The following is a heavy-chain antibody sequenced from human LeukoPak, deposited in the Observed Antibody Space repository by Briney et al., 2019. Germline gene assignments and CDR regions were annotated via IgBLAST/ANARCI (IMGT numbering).Heavy chain of an antibody. CDR3: VKDLGGNYDY. V-gene: IGHV3-74*01. CDR2: IDYDGSIT. Sequence: GGSLRLSCAASGFTFSSYWIHWVRQVPGKGLVWVSCIDYDGSITNYADSVKGRFTISRDNARNTLYLQMNSLRVDDTAVYYCVKDLGGNYDYWGQGTLVTVSS. CDR1: GFTFSSYW. J-gene: IGHJ4*02. D-gene: IGHD1-7*01.